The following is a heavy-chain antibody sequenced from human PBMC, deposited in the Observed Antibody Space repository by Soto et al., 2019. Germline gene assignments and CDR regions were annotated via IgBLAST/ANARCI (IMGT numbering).Heavy chain of an antibody. CDR1: GYTLTELS. J-gene: IGHJ5*02. CDR2: FDPEDGET. CDR3: ATDRCISTSCPLGFDP. D-gene: IGHD2-2*01. Sequence: QVQLVQSGAEVKKPGASVKVSCKVSGYTLTELSMHWVRQAPGKGLEWMGGFDPEDGETIYAQKFQGRVTMTEETSTDTAYMELSSLRSEDTAVYYCATDRCISTSCPLGFDPWGQGTLVTVSS. V-gene: IGHV1-24*01.